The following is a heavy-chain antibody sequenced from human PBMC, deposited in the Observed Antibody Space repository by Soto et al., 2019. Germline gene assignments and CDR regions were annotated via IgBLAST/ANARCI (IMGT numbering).Heavy chain of an antibody. V-gene: IGHV4-4*07. J-gene: IGHJ5*02. CDR2: IYASGTT. Sequence: PSETLSLTCTVSGASISGFYWSWIRKSAAKGLEWIGRIYASGTTNYNPSFKSRVTMSVDTSRNQFSLNVKSVAAADTALYYCVKNYRSDGPGWFDPWGQGIQVTVSS. CDR1: GASISGFY. D-gene: IGHD3-16*02. CDR3: VKNYRSDGPGWFDP.